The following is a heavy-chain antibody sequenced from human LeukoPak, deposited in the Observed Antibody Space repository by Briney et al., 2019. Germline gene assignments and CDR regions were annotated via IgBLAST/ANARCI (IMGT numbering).Heavy chain of an antibody. CDR2: ISSSGSTI. CDR3: ARDSFRIGGYDILTGHSPYGMDV. V-gene: IGHV3-48*03. J-gene: IGHJ6*02. Sequence: PGGSLRLSCAASGFTFSSYEMNWVRQAPGKGLEWVSYISSSGSTIYYADSVKGRFTISRDNAKNSLYLQMNSLRAEDTAVYYCARDSFRIGGYDILTGHSPYGMDVWGQGTTVTVSS. D-gene: IGHD3-9*01. CDR1: GFTFSSYE.